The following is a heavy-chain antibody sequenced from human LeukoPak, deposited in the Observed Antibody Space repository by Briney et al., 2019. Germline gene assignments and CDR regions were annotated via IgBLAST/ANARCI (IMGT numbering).Heavy chain of an antibody. CDR3: ARGIAAAGSRQSYYYYGMDV. D-gene: IGHD6-13*01. V-gene: IGHV1-3*01. J-gene: IGHJ6*02. Sequence: ASVKVSCKASGYTFTSYAMHWVRQAPGQRLEWMGWINAGNGNTKYSQKFQGRVTITRDTSASTAYMELSSLRSEDTAVYYCARGIAAAGSRQSYYYYGMDVWGQGTTVTVSS. CDR1: GYTFTSYA. CDR2: INAGNGNT.